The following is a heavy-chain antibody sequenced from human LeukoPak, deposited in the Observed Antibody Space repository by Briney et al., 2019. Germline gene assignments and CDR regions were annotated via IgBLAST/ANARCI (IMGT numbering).Heavy chain of an antibody. V-gene: IGHV4-59*01. CDR2: IYYGGST. CDR3: ARVPKLAYFDY. CDR1: GSSISSYY. D-gene: IGHD1-1*01. J-gene: IGHJ4*02. Sequence: SETLSLTCPVSGSSISSYYWSWIRQPPGKGLEWVGYIYYGGSTNYNPSLKSRVTISVDTSKNQFSLKLSSVTAADTAVYYCARVPKLAYFDYWGQGTLVTVSS.